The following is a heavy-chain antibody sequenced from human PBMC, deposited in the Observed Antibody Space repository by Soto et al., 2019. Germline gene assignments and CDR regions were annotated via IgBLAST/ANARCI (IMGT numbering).Heavy chain of an antibody. CDR2: ISYDGSNK. J-gene: IGHJ6*02. V-gene: IGHV3-30-3*01. CDR1: GFTFSSYA. Sequence: QAGGSLRLSCAASGFTFSSYAMHWVRQAPGKGLEWVAVISYDGSNKYYADSVKGRFTISRDNSKNTLYLQMNSLRAEDTAVYYCARGGVVYYYGMDVWGQGTTVTVSS. D-gene: IGHD2-8*02. CDR3: ARGGVVYYYGMDV.